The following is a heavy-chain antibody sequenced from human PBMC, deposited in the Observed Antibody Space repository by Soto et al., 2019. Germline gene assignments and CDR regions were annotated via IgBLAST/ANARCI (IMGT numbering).Heavy chain of an antibody. CDR3: ARDGESGQGYYYYYYMDV. Sequence: SETLSLTCTVSGGSISSYYWSWIRQPPGKGLEWIGYIYYSGSTNYNPSLKSRVTISVDTSKNQFSLKLSSVTAADTAVYYCARDGESGQGYYYYYYMDVWGKGTTVTVSS. CDR1: GGSISSYY. CDR2: IYYSGST. J-gene: IGHJ6*03. D-gene: IGHD3-10*01. V-gene: IGHV4-59*01.